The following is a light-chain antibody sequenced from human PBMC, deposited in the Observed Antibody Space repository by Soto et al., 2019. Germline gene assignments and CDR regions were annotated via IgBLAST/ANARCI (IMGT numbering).Light chain of an antibody. Sequence: DIQMTQSPSSLSASVGDTVTFTCRASQTVSTYLNCYLLKPGKAPKLLIYGASSLQSGVPSRFSANGSATEFALTISGLRPDDSATFYYQQSYKTPRTFGQGSRLEIK. CDR3: QQSYKTPRT. CDR2: GAS. CDR1: QTVSTY. V-gene: IGKV1-39*01. J-gene: IGKJ2*01.